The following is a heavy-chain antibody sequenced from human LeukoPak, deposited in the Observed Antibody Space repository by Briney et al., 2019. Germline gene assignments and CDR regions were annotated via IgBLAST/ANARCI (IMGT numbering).Heavy chain of an antibody. J-gene: IGHJ4*02. V-gene: IGHV4-59*01. CDR1: SGSISGYF. CDR3: ASGSSSWYGDGY. D-gene: IGHD6-13*01. CDR2: IHYSGST. Sequence: SETLSLTCTVSSGSISGYFWSWIRQPPGKGLEWIGYIHYSGSTNYNPSLKSRVTISVDTSKNQFSLKLSSVTAADTAVYYCASGSSSWYGDGYWGQGTLVTVSS.